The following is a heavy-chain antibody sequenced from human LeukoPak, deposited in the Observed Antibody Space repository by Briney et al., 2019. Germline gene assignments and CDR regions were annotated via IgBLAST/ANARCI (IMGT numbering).Heavy chain of an antibody. CDR2: MYYSGST. CDR1: GGSISSHY. J-gene: IGHJ4*02. CDR3: ASGASSPTDY. V-gene: IGHV4-59*11. D-gene: IGHD6-13*01. Sequence: SETLSLTCAISGGSISSHYWSWIRQPPGKGLEWIGYMYYSGSTNYNPSLKSRVTISVDTSKNQFSLKLSSVTAADTAVYYCASGASSPTDYWGRGTLVTVSS.